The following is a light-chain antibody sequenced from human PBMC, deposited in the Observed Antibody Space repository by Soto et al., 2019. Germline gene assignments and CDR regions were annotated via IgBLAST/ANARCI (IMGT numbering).Light chain of an antibody. CDR2: DAS. CDR3: QQYNDWPIT. CDR1: QSVSSN. J-gene: IGKJ5*01. Sequence: EIVMTQSPATLSVSPGERATLSCRASQSVSSNLAWYQQKPGQAPRLLIFDASTRATVIPARFSGSGSGTEFNLNHSSLPFEDFAVYYCQQYNDWPITFGQGTRLEI. V-gene: IGKV3-15*01.